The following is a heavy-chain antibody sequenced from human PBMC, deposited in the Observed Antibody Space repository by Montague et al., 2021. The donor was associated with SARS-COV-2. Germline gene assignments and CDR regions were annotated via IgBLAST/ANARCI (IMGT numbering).Heavy chain of an antibody. CDR3: VREKAGGLRNVFDI. CDR1: GFSIGSGDY. CDR2: IYHSGTT. J-gene: IGHJ3*02. Sequence: SETLSLTCTVSGFSIGSGDYWGWIRQPPGKGLEWFGSIYHSGTTXXNPXXXSRLTMSIDTSTNQFSLRLTSVTAADTAVFFCVREKAGGLRNVFDIWGQGTTVTVSS. V-gene: IGHV4-38-2*02.